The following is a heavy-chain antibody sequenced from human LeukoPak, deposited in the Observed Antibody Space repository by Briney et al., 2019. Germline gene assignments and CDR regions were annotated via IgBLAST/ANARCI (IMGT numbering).Heavy chain of an antibody. Sequence: GGSLRLSCAASGFTFSSYAMSWVRQTPGKGLEWVSSISSGGSTYYADSVQGRFTISRDNSKNTLYLQMNSLRAKDTAVYYCAKPSRSFYIAASGTVDYWGQGTLVTVST. V-gene: IGHV3-23*01. CDR1: GFTFSSYA. J-gene: IGHJ4*02. CDR2: ISSGGST. D-gene: IGHD6-13*01. CDR3: AKPSRSFYIAASGTVDY.